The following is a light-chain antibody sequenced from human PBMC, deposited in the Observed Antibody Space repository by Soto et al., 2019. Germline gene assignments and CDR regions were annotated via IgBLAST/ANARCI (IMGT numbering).Light chain of an antibody. J-gene: IGKJ1*01. CDR1: QTISSW. CDR2: KAS. CDR3: QHYNSYSEA. Sequence: IQMTHSPSTLSGSAGDRVTITXRASQTISSWLAWYQQKPGKAPKLLIYKASTLKSGVPSRFSGSGSGTEFTLTISSLQPDDFATYCCQHYNSYSEAFGQGTKV. V-gene: IGKV1-5*03.